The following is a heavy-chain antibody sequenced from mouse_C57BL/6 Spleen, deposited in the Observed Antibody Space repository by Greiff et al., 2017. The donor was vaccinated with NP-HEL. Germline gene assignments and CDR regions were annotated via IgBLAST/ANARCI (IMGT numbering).Heavy chain of an antibody. CDR2: INPNNGGT. D-gene: IGHD1-1*01. J-gene: IGHJ3*01. V-gene: IGHV1-26*01. Sequence: DVQLQQSGPELVKPGASVKISCKASGYTFTDYYMNWVKQSHGKSLEWIGDINPNNGGTSYNQKFKGKATLTVDKSSSTAYMELRSLTSEDSAVYYCAGDYYGSSSFAYWGQGTLVTVSA. CDR1: GYTFTDYY. CDR3: AGDYYGSSSFAY.